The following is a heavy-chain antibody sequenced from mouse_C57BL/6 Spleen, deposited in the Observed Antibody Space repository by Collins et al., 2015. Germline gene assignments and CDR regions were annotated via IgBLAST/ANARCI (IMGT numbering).Heavy chain of an antibody. D-gene: IGHD2-4*01. CDR1: GFTFSDYG. CDR2: ISSGSSTI. CDR3: ARPYDYDWFAY. V-gene: IGHV5-17*01. J-gene: IGHJ3*01. Sequence: EVQLVESGGGLVKPGGSLKLSCAASGFTFSDYGMHWVRQAPEKGLEWVAYISSGSSTIYYADTMKGRFTISRDNAKNTLFLQMTSLRSEDTAMYYCARPYDYDWFAYWGQGTLVTVSA.